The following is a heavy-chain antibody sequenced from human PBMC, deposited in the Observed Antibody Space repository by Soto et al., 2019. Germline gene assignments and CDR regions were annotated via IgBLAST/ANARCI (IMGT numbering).Heavy chain of an antibody. Sequence: QVQLQESGPGLVKPSETLSLTCTVSGGSVSSGSYYWGWIRQPPGKGLEWIGYIYHSGSTNYNPSLKSRVTISVDTSKNQFSLSLTSVTAADTAVYYCGRLSAPWFDPWGQGTLVTVAS. J-gene: IGHJ5*02. CDR1: GGSVSSGSYY. CDR3: GRLSAPWFDP. V-gene: IGHV4-61*01. CDR2: IYHSGST. D-gene: IGHD6-19*01.